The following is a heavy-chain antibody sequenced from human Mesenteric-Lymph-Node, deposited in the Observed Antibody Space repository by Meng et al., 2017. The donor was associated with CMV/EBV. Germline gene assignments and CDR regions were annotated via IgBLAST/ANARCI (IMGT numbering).Heavy chain of an antibody. CDR2: ISGSGGDT. D-gene: IGHD5-12*01. V-gene: IGHV3-23*01. CDR1: GFTFSSYA. Sequence: GESLKISCAASGFTFSSYAMSWVRQAPGKGLEWEWVSVISGSGGDTYYADSVKGRFTISRDNSKNTLYLQMNSLRAEDTAVYYCAKRDSGYYGQFDHWGQGTLVTVSS. J-gene: IGHJ5*02. CDR3: AKRDSGYYGQFDH.